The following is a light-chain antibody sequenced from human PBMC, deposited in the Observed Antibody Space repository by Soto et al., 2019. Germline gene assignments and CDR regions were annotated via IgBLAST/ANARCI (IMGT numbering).Light chain of an antibody. V-gene: IGKV1-39*01. CDR2: AAS. J-gene: IGKJ5*01. CDR3: LQSYSTPFT. CDR1: KSISSQ. Sequence: DIQMNQSPTSLSAAVEDRVTITCRASKSISSQLNWYQQKPGKAPKLLIYAASSLQRGVPSRFSGSGSGPHFPLTIRSLHPEDFATYYCLQSYSTPFTFGQGTRL.